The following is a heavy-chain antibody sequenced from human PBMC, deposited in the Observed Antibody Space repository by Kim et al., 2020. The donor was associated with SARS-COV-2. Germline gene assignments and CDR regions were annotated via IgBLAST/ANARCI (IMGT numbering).Heavy chain of an antibody. Sequence: SVKVSCKASGGTFSSYAITWVRQAPGQGLEWMGGIIPIFGTANYAQKFQGRVTITADESTSTAYMELSSLRSEDTAVYYCARAGYCIGGVCSPYNWFDPWGQGTLVTVSS. CDR3: ARAGYCIGGVCSPYNWFDP. D-gene: IGHD2-8*02. J-gene: IGHJ5*02. CDR2: IIPIFGTA. V-gene: IGHV1-69*13. CDR1: GGTFSSYA.